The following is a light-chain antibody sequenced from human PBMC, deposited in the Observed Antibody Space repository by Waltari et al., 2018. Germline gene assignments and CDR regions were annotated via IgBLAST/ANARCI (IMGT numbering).Light chain of an antibody. CDR3: CSYAGSYTWV. CDR2: DVS. V-gene: IGLV2-11*01. Sequence: QSALTQPRSVSGSPGQSVTISCTGTSSDVGGYNYVSWYQQHPGQAPKLMIYDVSKRPSGFPDRFSGSKSGNTASLTISGLQAEDEADYCCCSYAGSYTWVFGGGTKLTVL. CDR1: SSDVGGYNY. J-gene: IGLJ3*02.